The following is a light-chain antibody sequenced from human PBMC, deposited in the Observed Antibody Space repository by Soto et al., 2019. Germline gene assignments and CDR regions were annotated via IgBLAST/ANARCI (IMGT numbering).Light chain of an antibody. CDR1: QTISNT. Sequence: DIQMTQSPSSLSASVGDRVTITCRASQTISNTLNWYQQRPGKPPNLLIYASSTLQSVVPPRFSGGGSDTEFTLTISSLQTEDVATYYCQQTYSTPITFGQGTRLEIK. CDR3: QQTYSTPIT. V-gene: IGKV1-39*01. J-gene: IGKJ5*01. CDR2: ASS.